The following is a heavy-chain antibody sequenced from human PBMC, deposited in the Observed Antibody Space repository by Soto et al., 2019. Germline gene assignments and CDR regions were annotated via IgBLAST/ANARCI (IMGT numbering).Heavy chain of an antibody. CDR1: GFTVSSKY. CDR2: IYGGGTT. Sequence: GGSLRLSCAASGFTVSSKYMTWVRQAPGKGLEWVSVIYGGGTTYYADSVKGRFTISRDNAKNTLYLQLNSLRAEDTAVDYCERGAVIAVGDYFDYWGQGTLVTVSS. D-gene: IGHD6-19*01. J-gene: IGHJ4*02. CDR3: ERGAVIAVGDYFDY. V-gene: IGHV3-53*01.